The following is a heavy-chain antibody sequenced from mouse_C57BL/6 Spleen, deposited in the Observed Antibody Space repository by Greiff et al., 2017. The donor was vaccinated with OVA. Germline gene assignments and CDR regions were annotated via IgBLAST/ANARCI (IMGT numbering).Heavy chain of an antibody. CDR3: ARGTTGAMDY. CDR1: GYTFTNYW. V-gene: IGHV1-63*01. Sequence: VQLQQSGAELVRPGTSVKMSCKASGYTFTNYWIGWAKQRPGHGLEWIGDIYPGGGYTNYNEKFKGKATLTADKSSSTAYMQFSSLTSEDSAIYYCARGTTGAMDYWGQGTSVTVSS. CDR2: IYPGGGYT. J-gene: IGHJ4*01. D-gene: IGHD1-1*01.